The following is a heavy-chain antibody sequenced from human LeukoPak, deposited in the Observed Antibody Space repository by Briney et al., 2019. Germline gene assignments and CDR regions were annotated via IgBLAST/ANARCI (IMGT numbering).Heavy chain of an antibody. CDR1: GGSISSGGYS. V-gene: IGHV4-30-2*01. Sequence: SETLSLTCAVSGGSISSGGYSWSWIRQPPGKGLEWIGYIYHSGRTYYNPSLKSRVTISVDRSKNQFSLKLSSVTAADTAVYYCALAVAGPDYYFDYWGQGTLVTVSS. CDR2: IYHSGRT. J-gene: IGHJ4*02. CDR3: ALAVAGPDYYFDY. D-gene: IGHD6-19*01.